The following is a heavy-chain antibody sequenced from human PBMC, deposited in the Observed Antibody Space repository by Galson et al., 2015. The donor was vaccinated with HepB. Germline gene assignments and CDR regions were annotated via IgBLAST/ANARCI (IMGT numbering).Heavy chain of an antibody. Sequence: SLRLSCAASGFTFRTSAMHWVRQAPGTGLEWVSMLSYDGREIRYIDSVKGRFTISRDNAKNTLYLRVNSLRVDDTAVSYCAKHEGQHWGQGTLVTVSA. V-gene: IGHV3-30*18. CDR2: LSYDGREI. CDR3: AKHEGQH. CDR1: GFTFRTSA. J-gene: IGHJ1*01.